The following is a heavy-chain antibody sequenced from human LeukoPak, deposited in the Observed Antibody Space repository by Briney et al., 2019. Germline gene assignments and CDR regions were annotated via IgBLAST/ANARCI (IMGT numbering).Heavy chain of an antibody. D-gene: IGHD2-15*01. Sequence: GGSLRLSCAASGFTFSSYWMSWVRQAPGKGLEWVANIKQDGSEKYYVDSVKGRFTISRDNAKNSLYLQMNSLRAEDTAVYYCARGAFGKRLYCSGGSCYSAAPGYYMDVWGKGTTVTVSS. CDR3: ARGAFGKRLYCSGGSCYSAAPGYYMDV. J-gene: IGHJ6*03. V-gene: IGHV3-7*01. CDR1: GFTFSSYW. CDR2: IKQDGSEK.